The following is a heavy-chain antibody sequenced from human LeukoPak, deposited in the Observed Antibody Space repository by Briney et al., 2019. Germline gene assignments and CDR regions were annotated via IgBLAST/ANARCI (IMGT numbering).Heavy chain of an antibody. CDR3: AREWSYYDSRPYYMDV. V-gene: IGHV1-69*13. CDR1: GGTFSSYA. Sequence: SVKVSCKASGGTFSSYAISWVRQAPGQGLEWMGGIIPIFGTANYAQKFQGRVTITADESTSTAYMELSSLRSEDTAVYYCAREWSYYDSRPYYMDVWGKGTTVTVSS. J-gene: IGHJ6*03. CDR2: IIPIFGTA. D-gene: IGHD3-22*01.